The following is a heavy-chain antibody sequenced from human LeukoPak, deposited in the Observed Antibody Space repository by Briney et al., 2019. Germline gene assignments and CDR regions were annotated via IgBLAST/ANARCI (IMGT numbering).Heavy chain of an antibody. CDR2: ISGSGGST. J-gene: IGHJ4*02. CDR1: GFTFSSYA. V-gene: IGHV3-23*01. CDR3: ARSPYYDILAGFYYYFDY. D-gene: IGHD3-9*01. Sequence: PGGSLRLSCAASGFTFSSYAMSWVRQAPGKGLEWVSAISGSGGSTYYADSVKGRFTISRDNSKSTLYLQMNSRRAEDTATYYCARSPYYDILAGFYYYFDYWGQGTLVTVSS.